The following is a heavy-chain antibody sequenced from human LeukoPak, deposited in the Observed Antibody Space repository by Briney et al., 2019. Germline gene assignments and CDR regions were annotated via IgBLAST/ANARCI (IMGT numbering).Heavy chain of an antibody. Sequence: ATVKVSCKASAYTFTTSDINWVRQAAGQGLEWMGWISAYNGNTNYAQKLQGRVTMTTDTSTSTAYMGLRSLRSDDTAVYYCARDPDPHSSGWYDWGQGTLVTVSS. CDR3: ARDPDPHSSGWYD. D-gene: IGHD6-19*01. J-gene: IGHJ4*02. V-gene: IGHV1-18*01. CDR2: ISAYNGNT. CDR1: AYTFTTSD.